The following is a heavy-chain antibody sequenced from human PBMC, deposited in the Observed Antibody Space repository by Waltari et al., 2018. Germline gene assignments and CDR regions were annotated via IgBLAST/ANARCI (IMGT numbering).Heavy chain of an antibody. V-gene: IGHV1-2*02. CDR3: AREYCGGDCRLFDY. D-gene: IGHD2-21*02. CDR2: VNPNGGGT. CDR1: SDAVTEQY. Sequence: LVQSGAEVMEPGASVQVSCKASSDAVTEQYIPGVRQAPGQGLGWMGWVNPNGGGTKYAQRFAGRIILTWDTSISTAYMAFSGLTSADTAVYFCAREYCGGDCRLFDYWGQGTLVTVSS. J-gene: IGHJ4*02.